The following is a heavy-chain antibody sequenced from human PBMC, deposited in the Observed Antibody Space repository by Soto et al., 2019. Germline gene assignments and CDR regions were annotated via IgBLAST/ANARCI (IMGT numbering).Heavy chain of an antibody. CDR1: GYTFTSYY. CDR3: ARLTVVMYYYYGMDV. CDR2: INPSGGST. J-gene: IGHJ6*02. D-gene: IGHD2-15*01. V-gene: IGHV1-46*01. Sequence: ASVKVSFKASGYTFTSYYMHWVRQAPGQGLEWMGIINPSGGSTSYAQKFQGRVTMTRDTSTSTVYMELSSLRSEDTAVYYCARLTVVMYYYYGMDVWGQGTTVTVSS.